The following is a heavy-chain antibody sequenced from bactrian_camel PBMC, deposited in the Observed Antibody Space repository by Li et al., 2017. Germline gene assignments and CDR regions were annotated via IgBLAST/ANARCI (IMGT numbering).Heavy chain of an antibody. CDR2: IDNDRSA. CDR1: GTTYSNNC. V-gene: IGHV3S53*01. CDR3: VDDCYGSRYYLARRTNV. Sequence: VQLVESGGGSVQTGGSLRLSCVASGTTYSNNCMGWVRQAPGKEREGVAVIDNDRSARYEDSVKGRFTISRENDKNTIYLQMNNLKPEDTAMYYCVDDCYGSRYYLARRTNVWGQGTQVTVS. J-gene: IGHJ4*01. D-gene: IGHD6*01.